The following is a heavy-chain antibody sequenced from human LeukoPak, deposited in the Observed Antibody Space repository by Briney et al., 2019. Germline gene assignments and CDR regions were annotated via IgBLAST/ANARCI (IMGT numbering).Heavy chain of an antibody. J-gene: IGHJ4*02. CDR3: VRERLGAIVEN. V-gene: IGHV3-53*01. Sequence: GGSLRLSCAASGFTVANDRMSWVRQAPGKGLEWVSTVYGGGNTAYADSVKGRFTISRDTSKNTLLLQMNSLRAEDTALYFCVRERLGAIVENWGRGALVIVSS. CDR2: VYGGGNT. CDR1: GFTVANDR. D-gene: IGHD5-24*01.